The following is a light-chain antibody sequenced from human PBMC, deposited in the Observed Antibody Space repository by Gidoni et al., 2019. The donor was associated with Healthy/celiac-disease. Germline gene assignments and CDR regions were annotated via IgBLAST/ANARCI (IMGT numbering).Light chain of an antibody. V-gene: IGKV4-1*01. CDR3: QQYYSTPA. J-gene: IGKJ2*01. Sequence: DIVMTKCPDSLAVSLGERATINCKSSQSVLYSSNNKNYLDWYQQKPGQPPKLLIYWASTRESGVPDRFSGSGSGTDFTLTISSLQAEDVAVYYCQQYYSTPAFXQXTKLEIK. CDR2: WAS. CDR1: QSVLYSSNNKNY.